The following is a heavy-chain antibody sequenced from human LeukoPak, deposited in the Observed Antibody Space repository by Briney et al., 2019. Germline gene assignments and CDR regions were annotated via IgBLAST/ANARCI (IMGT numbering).Heavy chain of an antibody. Sequence: SETLSLTCAVYGGSFSGYYWSWIRQPPGKGLEWIGEINHSGSTNYNPSLKSRVTISVDTSKNQSSLKLSSVTAADTAVYYCARGRPLYGSGSYLAYWGQGTLVTVSS. J-gene: IGHJ4*02. CDR3: ARGRPLYGSGSYLAY. CDR1: GGSFSGYY. V-gene: IGHV4-34*01. CDR2: INHSGST. D-gene: IGHD3-10*01.